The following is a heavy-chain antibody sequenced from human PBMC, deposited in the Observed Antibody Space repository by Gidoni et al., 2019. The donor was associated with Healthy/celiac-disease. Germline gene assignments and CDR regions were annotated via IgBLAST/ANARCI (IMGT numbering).Heavy chain of an antibody. V-gene: IGHV3-30*18. J-gene: IGHJ3*02. CDR1: GFTFSSYG. CDR2: RSYDGSNK. CDR3: AKDLHGPDDYYDSRGSDHGDAFDI. Sequence: QVQLVASGGGVVQPGRSLRLSCAASGFTFSSYGMHWVRQSPGKGLEWVAVRSYDGSNKYYADSVKGRFTISRDNSKNTLYLQMNSLRAEDTAVYYCAKDLHGPDDYYDSRGSDHGDAFDIWGQGTMVTVSS. D-gene: IGHD3-22*01.